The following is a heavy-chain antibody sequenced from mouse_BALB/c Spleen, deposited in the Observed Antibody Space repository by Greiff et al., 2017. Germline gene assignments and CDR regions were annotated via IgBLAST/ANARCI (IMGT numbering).Heavy chain of an antibody. Sequence: DVMLVESGGGLVKPGGSLKLSCAASGFTFSSYAMSWVRQTPEKRLEWVASISSGGSTYYPDSVKGRFTISRDNARNILYLQMSSLRSEDTAMYYCARELYYDYDGGFAYWGQGTLVTVSA. J-gene: IGHJ3*01. CDR2: ISSGGST. D-gene: IGHD2-4*01. CDR1: GFTFSSYA. CDR3: ARELYYDYDGGFAY. V-gene: IGHV5-6-5*01.